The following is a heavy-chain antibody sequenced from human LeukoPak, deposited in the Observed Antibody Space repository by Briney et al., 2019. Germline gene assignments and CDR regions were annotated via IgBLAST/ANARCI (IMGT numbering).Heavy chain of an antibody. D-gene: IGHD1-26*01. J-gene: IGHJ4*02. Sequence: ASVKVSCKASGYTFTNYGISWVRQAPGQGLEWMGWISVNNGNTKNAQKLQGRVTMTTDTSTTTAYMELRSLTSDDTAVYYCAGDKGGSRDYWGQGTLVIVSS. CDR1: GYTFTNYG. CDR2: ISVNNGNT. CDR3: AGDKGGSRDY. V-gene: IGHV1-18*01.